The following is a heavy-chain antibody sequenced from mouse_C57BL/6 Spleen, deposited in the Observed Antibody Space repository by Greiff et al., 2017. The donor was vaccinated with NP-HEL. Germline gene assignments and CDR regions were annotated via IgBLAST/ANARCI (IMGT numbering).Heavy chain of an antibody. CDR2: INPGSGGT. D-gene: IGHD1-1*01. CDR1: GYAFTNYL. V-gene: IGHV1-54*01. J-gene: IGHJ2*01. Sequence: VQLQQSGAELVRPGTSVKVSCKASGYAFTNYLIEWVKQRPGQGLEWIGVINPGSGGTNYNEKFKGKAKLTADKSSSTDYMQLSSLTSEESAVYVCAGCGVRRYYFDDWGQGTTLTVSS. CDR3: AGCGVRRYYFDD.